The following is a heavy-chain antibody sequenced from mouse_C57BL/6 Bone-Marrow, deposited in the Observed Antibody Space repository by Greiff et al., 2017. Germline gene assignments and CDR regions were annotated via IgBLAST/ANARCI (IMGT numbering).Heavy chain of an antibody. CDR1: GFTFSDYG. Sequence: EVQRVESGGGLVQPGGSLKLSCAASGFTFSDYGMAWVRQAPRKGPEWVAFISNLAYSIYYADTVTGRFTLSRENAKNTLYLEMSSLRSEDTAMYYCARRGLKAMDYWGQGTSVTVSS. CDR2: ISNLAYSI. D-gene: IGHD3-1*01. CDR3: ARRGLKAMDY. J-gene: IGHJ4*01. V-gene: IGHV5-15*04.